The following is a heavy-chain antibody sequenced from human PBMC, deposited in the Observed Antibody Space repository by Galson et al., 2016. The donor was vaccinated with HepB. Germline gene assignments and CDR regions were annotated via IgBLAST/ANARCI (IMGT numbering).Heavy chain of an antibody. CDR1: GFTFSYAW. CDR2: VSGSGDNT. Sequence: SLRLSCAASGFTFSYAWLNWVRQAPGKGLEWVSAVSGSGDNTYYADSVKGRFTISRDNSRNTVYVQINSLRAEDTAIYYCTMISWSTSSGFGFWGQGTRVTVSS. V-gene: IGHV3-23*01. J-gene: IGHJ4*02. D-gene: IGHD3-22*01. CDR3: TMISWSTSSGFGF.